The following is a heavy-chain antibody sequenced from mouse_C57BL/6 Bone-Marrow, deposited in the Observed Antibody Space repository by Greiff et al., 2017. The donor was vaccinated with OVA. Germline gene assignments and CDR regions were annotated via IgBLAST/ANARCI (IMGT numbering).Heavy chain of an antibody. D-gene: IGHD2-4*01. V-gene: IGHV1-4*01. CDR1: GYTFTSYT. J-gene: IGHJ2*01. Sequence: VQLQQSGAELARPGASVKMSCKASGYTFTSYTMHWVNQRPGQGLEWIGYINPSSGYTKYNQKFKDKATLTADKSSSTAYMRLSSLTSEESAVYYCAFYDYYYFDYWGQGTTLTVSS. CDR2: INPSSGYT. CDR3: AFYDYYYFDY.